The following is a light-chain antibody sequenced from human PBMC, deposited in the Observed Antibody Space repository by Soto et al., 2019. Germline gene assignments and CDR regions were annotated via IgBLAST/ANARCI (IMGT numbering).Light chain of an antibody. J-gene: IGKJ1*01. CDR3: QRSNSNSRT. Sequence: DIQMTQSPSIVSASVGDRFTISCRASQNVKKWAAWYQQKPGKAPKFLIYDASVLESGVPSRFIGSGSGTEFTLTISGLQPEDFATDYCQRSNSNSRTCGQGPKV. CDR1: QNVKKW. CDR2: DAS. V-gene: IGKV1-5*01.